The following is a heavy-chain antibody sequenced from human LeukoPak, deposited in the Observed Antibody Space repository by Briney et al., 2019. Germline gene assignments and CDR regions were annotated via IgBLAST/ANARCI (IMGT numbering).Heavy chain of an antibody. CDR3: AKDFYGSGNSYFDY. V-gene: IGHV3-21*04. CDR2: ISSSSSYI. J-gene: IGHJ4*02. Sequence: GGSLRLSCVASGFTFHNYEMNWVRQAPGKGLEWVSSISSSSSYIYYADSVKGRFTISRDNAKNSLYLQMNSLRAEDTALYYCAKDFYGSGNSYFDYWGQGTLVIVSS. CDR1: GFTFHNYE. D-gene: IGHD3-10*01.